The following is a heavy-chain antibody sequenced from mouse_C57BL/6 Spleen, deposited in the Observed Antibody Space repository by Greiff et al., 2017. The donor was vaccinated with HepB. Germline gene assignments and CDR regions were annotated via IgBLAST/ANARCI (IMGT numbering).Heavy chain of an antibody. Sequence: QVQLKQPGAELVMPGASVKLSCTASGYTFTSYWMHWVQQRPGQGLEWIGELDPSDSYTNYNQKFKGKSTLTVATSSSTAYMQRSSRTSEDSAVYYCARRHGAMDDWGQGTAVTVSS. J-gene: IGHJ4*01. V-gene: IGHV1-69*01. CDR1: GYTFTSYW. CDR3: ARRHGAMDD. CDR2: LDPSDSYT.